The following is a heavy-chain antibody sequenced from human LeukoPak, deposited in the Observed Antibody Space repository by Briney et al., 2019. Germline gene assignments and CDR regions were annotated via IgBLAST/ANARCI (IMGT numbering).Heavy chain of an antibody. D-gene: IGHD6-19*01. Sequence: GGSLRLSCAASGFTFSSYWMHWVRQAPGKGLVWVSRINSDGSSTSYADSVKGRFTISRDNSKNTLYLQMNSLRAEDTAVYYCAKDDAEQWLVSPLGYWGQGTLVTVSS. CDR2: INSDGSST. CDR3: AKDDAEQWLVSPLGY. CDR1: GFTFSSYW. J-gene: IGHJ4*02. V-gene: IGHV3-74*01.